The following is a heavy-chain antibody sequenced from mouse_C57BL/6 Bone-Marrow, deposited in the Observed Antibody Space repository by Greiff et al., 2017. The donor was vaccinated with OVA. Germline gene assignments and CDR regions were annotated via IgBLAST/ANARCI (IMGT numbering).Heavy chain of an antibody. D-gene: IGHD1-1*01. CDR2: IRNKANGYTT. Sequence: EVQLVESGGGLVQPGGSLSLSCAASGFTFTDYYMSWVRQPPGKALEWLGFIRNKANGYTTEYSASVKGRFTISRDNSQRILYLQMNALRAEDSATYYCARSPLCYGFDYWGQGTTLTVSS. CDR1: GFTFTDYY. CDR3: ARSPLCYGFDY. V-gene: IGHV7-3*01. J-gene: IGHJ2*01.